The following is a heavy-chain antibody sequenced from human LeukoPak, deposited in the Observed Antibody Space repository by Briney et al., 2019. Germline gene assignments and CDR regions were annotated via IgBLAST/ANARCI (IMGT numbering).Heavy chain of an antibody. CDR2: VFYSGNI. V-gene: IGHV4-39*07. CDR1: GGSLSRSPYY. CDR3: ARDGSANWGLFDY. D-gene: IGHD7-27*01. Sequence: SETLFLTCKVSGGSLSRSPYYWGWIGQPPGKGLEWIGNVFYSGNIYYNPSLKGRVTISVETSNNQFSLILNSVTAADAAVYSCARDGSANWGLFDYWGPGTLVTVSS. J-gene: IGHJ4*02.